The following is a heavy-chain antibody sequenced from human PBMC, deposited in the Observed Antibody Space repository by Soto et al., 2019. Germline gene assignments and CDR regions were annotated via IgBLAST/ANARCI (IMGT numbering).Heavy chain of an antibody. J-gene: IGHJ2*01. CDR1: GFTFSSYG. V-gene: IGHV3-30*18. D-gene: IGHD6-19*01. CDR3: AKRWGSSGWYGRDWYFDL. CDR2: ISYDGSNK. Sequence: QVQLVESGGGVVQPGRSLRLSCAASGFTFSSYGMHWVRQAPGKGLEWVAVISYDGSNKYYADSVKGRFTISRDNSKTTLYRQMNSRRAEDTAVYYCAKRWGSSGWYGRDWYFDLWGRGTLVTVSS.